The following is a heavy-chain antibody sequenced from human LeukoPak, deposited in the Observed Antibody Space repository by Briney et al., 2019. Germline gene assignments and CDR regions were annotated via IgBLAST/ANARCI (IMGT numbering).Heavy chain of an antibody. D-gene: IGHD1-26*01. CDR2: ISWNSGSI. J-gene: IGHJ4*02. Sequence: GGSLRLSCAASGFTFDDYAMHWVRQAPGKSLEWVSGISWNSGSIGYADSVKGRFTISRDNAKNSLYLQMNRLRAEDMALYYCAKDANPSGGELVSSYFDYWGQGTLVTVSS. CDR1: GFTFDDYA. CDR3: AKDANPSGGELVSSYFDY. V-gene: IGHV3-9*03.